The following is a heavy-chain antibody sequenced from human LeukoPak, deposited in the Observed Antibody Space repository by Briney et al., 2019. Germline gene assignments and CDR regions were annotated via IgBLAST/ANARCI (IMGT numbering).Heavy chain of an antibody. V-gene: IGHV4-39*07. Sequence: PSETLSLTCIVSGGSISSSSYYWGWIRQPPGKGLEWIGSIYHSGSTYYNPSLKSRVTISVDTSKNQFSLKLSSVTAADTAVYYCARARLTMIVVVITLFDYWGQGTLVTVSS. J-gene: IGHJ4*02. D-gene: IGHD3-22*01. CDR2: IYHSGST. CDR3: ARARLTMIVVVITLFDY. CDR1: GGSISSSSYY.